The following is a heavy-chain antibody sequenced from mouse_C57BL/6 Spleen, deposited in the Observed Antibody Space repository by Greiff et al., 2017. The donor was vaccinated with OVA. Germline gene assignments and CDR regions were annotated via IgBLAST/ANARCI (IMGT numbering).Heavy chain of an antibody. Sequence: EVQLQQSGPELVKPGASVKISCKASGYTFTDYYMNWVKQSHGKSLEWIGDINPNNGGTSYNQKFKGKATLTVDKSSSTAYMELRSLTSEDSAVYYGARLPYYGISYGAMDYWGQGTSVTVSS. V-gene: IGHV1-26*01. CDR2: INPNNGGT. CDR3: ARLPYYGISYGAMDY. CDR1: GYTFTDYY. D-gene: IGHD1-1*01. J-gene: IGHJ4*01.